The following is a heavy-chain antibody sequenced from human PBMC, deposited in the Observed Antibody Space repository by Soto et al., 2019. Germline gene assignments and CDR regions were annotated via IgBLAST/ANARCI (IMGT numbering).Heavy chain of an antibody. Sequence: QITFKESGPTLAKPTQTLTLTCTFSGFSLSTSGVGVGWIRQPPGKALEWLALIYWDDDKRYSPSLKSRLTITKDTSKNQVVLTMTNMDPVDTATYYCAHSPDFWSGSRPNWFDPWGQGTLVTVSS. CDR1: GFSLSTSGVG. CDR3: AHSPDFWSGSRPNWFDP. CDR2: IYWDDDK. V-gene: IGHV2-5*02. D-gene: IGHD3-3*01. J-gene: IGHJ5*02.